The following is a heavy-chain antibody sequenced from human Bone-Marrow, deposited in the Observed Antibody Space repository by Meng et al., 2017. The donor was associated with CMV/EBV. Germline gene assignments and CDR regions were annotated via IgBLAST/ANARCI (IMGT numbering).Heavy chain of an antibody. CDR2: ISSSGSTI. J-gene: IGHJ4*02. D-gene: IGHD3-9*01. CDR1: GFTFSDYY. Sequence: GGSLRLSCAASGFTFSDYYMSWIRQAPGKGLEWVSYISSSGSTIYYADSVKGRFTISRDNAKNSLYLQMNSLRAEDTAVYYCARDSLGYYDILTGYYRYYFDYWGQGTLVTVSS. V-gene: IGHV3-11*04. CDR3: ARDSLGYYDILTGYYRYYFDY.